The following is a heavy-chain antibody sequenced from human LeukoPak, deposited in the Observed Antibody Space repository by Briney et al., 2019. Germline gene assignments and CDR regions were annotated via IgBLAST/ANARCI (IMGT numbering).Heavy chain of an antibody. Sequence: GGSLRLSCAASGFTFSSYSMNWVRQAPGKGLEWVSSISSSSYIYYADSVKGRFTISRDNAKNSLYLQMNSLRAEDTAVYYCARVPIVVVPAATNYFDYWGQGTLVTVSS. V-gene: IGHV3-21*01. CDR2: ISSSSYI. D-gene: IGHD2-2*01. CDR3: ARVPIVVVPAATNYFDY. CDR1: GFTFSSYS. J-gene: IGHJ4*02.